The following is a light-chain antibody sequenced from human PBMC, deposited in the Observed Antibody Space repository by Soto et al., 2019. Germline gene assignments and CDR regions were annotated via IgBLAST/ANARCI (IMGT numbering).Light chain of an antibody. CDR2: GTI. Sequence: QSVLTQPPSVSGAPGQRVTISCTGNNSNLGAGYDVHWYQQRPETAPKLLIFGTINRPSGVPDRFSGSKSGTSASLAITGLQAEDEGDYYCQSYDSTLSARYVFGTGTKVTVL. J-gene: IGLJ1*01. CDR1: NSNLGAGYD. V-gene: IGLV1-40*01. CDR3: QSYDSTLSARYV.